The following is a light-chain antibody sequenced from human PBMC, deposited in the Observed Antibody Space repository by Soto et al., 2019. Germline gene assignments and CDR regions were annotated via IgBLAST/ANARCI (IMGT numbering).Light chain of an antibody. J-gene: IGKJ1*01. CDR2: GAS. V-gene: IGKV3-20*01. CDR3: QQYGSLLWT. Sequence: EIVLTQSPGTLSLSPGERATLSCRASQSVSSSYLAWYQQKPGQAPRLLIYGASSRATGIPDRFSGSGSGTDFTLTVSRLEPEDFAVYYCQQYGSLLWTFGQGTRWISN. CDR1: QSVSSSY.